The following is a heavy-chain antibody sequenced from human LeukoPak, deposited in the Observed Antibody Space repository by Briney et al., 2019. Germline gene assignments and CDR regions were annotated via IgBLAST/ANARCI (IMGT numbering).Heavy chain of an antibody. Sequence: GGSLRLSCAASGFTVSGNFMVWVRQAPGKGLEWVSSISSSSSYIYYADSVKGRFTISRDNAKNSLYLQMNSLRAEDAAVYYCATDSDRPYDYWGQGTLVTVSS. CDR1: GFTVSGNF. V-gene: IGHV3-21*01. CDR2: ISSSSSYI. J-gene: IGHJ4*02. CDR3: ATDSDRPYDY.